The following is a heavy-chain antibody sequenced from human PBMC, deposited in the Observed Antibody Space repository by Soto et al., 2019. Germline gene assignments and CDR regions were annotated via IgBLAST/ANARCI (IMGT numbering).Heavy chain of an antibody. CDR2: FNHSVGT. D-gene: IGHD3-10*01. J-gene: IGHJ4*02. Sequence: SETLSLTFTVSGSSISSSGYYWGWIRQPPGRGLEWIGRFNHSVGTYYKPSLQSRVTISVDTSKNQFSLKLSSVTAAETAVYYCARGPMVRGGIIKPDYWGQGTLVTVSS. CDR3: ARGPMVRGGIIKPDY. V-gene: IGHV4-39*07. CDR1: GSSISSSGYY.